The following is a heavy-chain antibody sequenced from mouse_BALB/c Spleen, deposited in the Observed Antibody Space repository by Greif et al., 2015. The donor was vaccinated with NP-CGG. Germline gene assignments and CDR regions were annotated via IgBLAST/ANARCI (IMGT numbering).Heavy chain of an antibody. CDR1: GYTFSSYW. CDR3: ASYGSSYYAMDY. Sequence: VQLQESGAELMKPGASVKISCKATGYTFSSYWIERVKQRPGHGLEWIGEILPGSGSTNYNEKFRGKATFTADTSSNIAYTQLSSLTSEDSAVYYCASYGSSYYAMDYWGQGTSVTVSS. J-gene: IGHJ4*01. V-gene: IGHV1-9*01. D-gene: IGHD1-1*01. CDR2: ILPGSGST.